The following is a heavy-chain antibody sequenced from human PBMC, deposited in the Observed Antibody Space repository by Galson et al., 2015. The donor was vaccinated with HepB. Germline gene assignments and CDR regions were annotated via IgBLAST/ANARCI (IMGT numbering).Heavy chain of an antibody. CDR3: ARDPAPSSRGNFDY. CDR1: GFTFSSYG. J-gene: IGHJ4*02. V-gene: IGHV3-21*01. Sequence: SLRLSCAASGFTFSSYGVNWVRQAPGKGLEWVSSIGSSSRYIYYADSVKGRFTISRDNAKNSLYLQMDSLRAEDTAVYYCARDPAPSSRGNFDYWGQGTLVTVSS. CDR2: IGSSSRYI. D-gene: IGHD6-6*01.